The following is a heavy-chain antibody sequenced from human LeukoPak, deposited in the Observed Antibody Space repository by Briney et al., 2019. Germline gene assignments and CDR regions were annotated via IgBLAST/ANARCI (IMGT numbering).Heavy chain of an antibody. CDR3: AKDRGSTGWSDY. D-gene: IGHD6-19*01. CDR1: GFTYSSYA. J-gene: IGHJ4*02. V-gene: IGHV3-23*01. Sequence: PGGSLRLSCAASGFTYSSYAMTWVRQAPGRGLEWVSSICVTGSSAYYADSVKGRFTISRDNSMTTVDLQMNSLRADDTAVYYGAKDRGSTGWSDYWGQGTLVTVSS. CDR2: ICVTGSSA.